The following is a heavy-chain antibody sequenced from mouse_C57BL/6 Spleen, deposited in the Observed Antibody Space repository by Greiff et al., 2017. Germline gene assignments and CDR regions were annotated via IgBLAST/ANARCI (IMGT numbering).Heavy chain of an antibody. D-gene: IGHD2-5*01. CDR2: IDPSDSDT. CDR3: ARYSNYFDY. J-gene: IGHJ2*01. CDR1: GYTFTSYW. Sequence: QVQLQQPGAELVKPGASVKLSCKASGYTFTSYWMQWVKQRPGQGLEWIGEIDPSDSDTNYNQKFKGKATLTVDTSSSTAYMQLSSLTSEDSAVYYCARYSNYFDYWGQGTTLTVSS. V-gene: IGHV1-50*01.